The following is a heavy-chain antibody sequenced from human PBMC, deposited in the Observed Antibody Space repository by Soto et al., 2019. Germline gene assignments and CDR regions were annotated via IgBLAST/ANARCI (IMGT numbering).Heavy chain of an antibody. V-gene: IGHV3-7*01. CDR1: GFTFSSYW. CDR3: ASYCSSTSCSFDY. Sequence: GGSLRLSCAASGFTFSSYWMSWIRQAPGKGLEWVANIKQDGSEKYYVDSVKGRFTISRDNAKNSLYLQMNSLRAEDTAVYYCASYCSSTSCSFDYWGQGXLVTVSS. J-gene: IGHJ4*02. CDR2: IKQDGSEK. D-gene: IGHD2-2*01.